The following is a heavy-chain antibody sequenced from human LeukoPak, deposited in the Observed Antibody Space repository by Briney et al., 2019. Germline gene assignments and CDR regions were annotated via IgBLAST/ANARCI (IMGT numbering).Heavy chain of an antibody. CDR2: ISWNSGSI. D-gene: IGHD3-10*01. J-gene: IGHJ6*02. Sequence: PGGSLRLSCAASGFTFDDYAMHWVRQAPGKGLEWVSGISWNSGSIGYADSVKGRFTISRDNAKNSLYLQMNSLRAEDTALYYCAKAIPNYYGSGSYYGMDVWGQGTTVTVSS. CDR1: GFTFDDYA. V-gene: IGHV3-9*01. CDR3: AKAIPNYYGSGSYYGMDV.